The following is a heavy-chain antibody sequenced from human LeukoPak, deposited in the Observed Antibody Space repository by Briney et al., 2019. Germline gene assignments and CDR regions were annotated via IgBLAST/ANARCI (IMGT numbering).Heavy chain of an antibody. CDR3: ARDDCTRTSCKSFDY. CDR1: GYTFTGYY. Sequence: GASVKVSCKASGYTFTGYYMHWVRQAPGQGLEWMGWINPNSGGTNYVQKFQGRVTITRDTSISTAYMELSRLRSDDTAVYYCARDDCTRTSCKSFDYWGQGTLVTVSS. V-gene: IGHV1-2*02. CDR2: INPNSGGT. D-gene: IGHD2-2*01. J-gene: IGHJ4*02.